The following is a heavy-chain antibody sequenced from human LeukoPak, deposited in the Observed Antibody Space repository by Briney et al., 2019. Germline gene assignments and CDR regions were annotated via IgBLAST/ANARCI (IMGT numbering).Heavy chain of an antibody. D-gene: IGHD3-16*02. CDR1: GFTFSSYA. J-gene: IGHJ4*02. V-gene: IGHV3-23*01. CDR2: ISGSGGST. CDR3: AKTSRYVCGSYRYIPFDY. Sequence: GGSLRLSCAASGFTFSSYAMSWVRQAPGKGLEWVSAISGSGGSTYYADSVKGRFTISRDNSKNTLYLQMNSLRAEDTAVYYCAKTSRYVCGSYRYIPFDYWGQGTLVTVSS.